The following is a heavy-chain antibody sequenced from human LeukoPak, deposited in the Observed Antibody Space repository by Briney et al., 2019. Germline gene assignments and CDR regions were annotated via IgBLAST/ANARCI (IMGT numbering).Heavy chain of an antibody. CDR3: AIQGPYCSSTSCPRGRWFDP. D-gene: IGHD2-2*01. CDR1: GGSISSGSYY. V-gene: IGHV4-61*02. J-gene: IGHJ5*02. Sequence: PSQTLSLTCTVSGGSISSGSYYWSWIRQPAGKGLEWIGRIYTSGSTNYNPSLKSRVTISVDTSKNQFSLKLSSVTAADTAVYYCAIQGPYCSSTSCPRGRWFDPWGQGTLVTVSS. CDR2: IYTSGST.